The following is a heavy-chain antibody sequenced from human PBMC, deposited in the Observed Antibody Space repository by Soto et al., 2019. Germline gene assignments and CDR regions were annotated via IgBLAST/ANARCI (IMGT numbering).Heavy chain of an antibody. Sequence: PGGSLRLSCAASGFSFDSYSMHWVRQAPGKGLEWVTTVSFDSKNKYYIDSVEGRFTISRDNSRKMLYLQMNSLIHEDMAVYYCAKETVEATYSFYGMDVWGPGTTVTVSS. J-gene: IGHJ6*02. CDR2: VSFDSKNK. CDR3: AKETVEATYSFYGMDV. CDR1: GFSFDSYS. V-gene: IGHV3-30*18. D-gene: IGHD7-27*01.